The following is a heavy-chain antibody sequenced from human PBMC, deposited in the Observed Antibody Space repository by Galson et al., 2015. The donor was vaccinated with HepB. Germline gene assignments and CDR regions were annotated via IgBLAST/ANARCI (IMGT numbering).Heavy chain of an antibody. CDR3: VKDSGAIAVREVFDN. CDR1: GFTFNNYA. D-gene: IGHD3-10*01. Sequence: LRLSCAASGFTFNNYAMTWVRQAPGEGLEWVSSISGRGADSYYADSVRGRFTISRDNSKNTLYLLMNTLRVEDTAIYYCVKDSGAIAVREVFDNWGQGTLVTVSS. J-gene: IGHJ4*02. V-gene: IGHV3-23*01. CDR2: ISGRGADS.